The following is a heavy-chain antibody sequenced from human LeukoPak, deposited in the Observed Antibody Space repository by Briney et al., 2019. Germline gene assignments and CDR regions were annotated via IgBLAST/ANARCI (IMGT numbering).Heavy chain of an antibody. Sequence: GGSLRLSCAASGFTFSSYWMHWVRQAPGKGLVWDSRINSDGSSTSYADSVKGRFTISRDNAKNTLYLQMNSLRAEDTGVYYCAIMNIAVAGMWGQGTLVTVSS. J-gene: IGHJ4*02. D-gene: IGHD6-19*01. CDR2: INSDGSST. V-gene: IGHV3-74*01. CDR1: GFTFSSYW. CDR3: AIMNIAVAGM.